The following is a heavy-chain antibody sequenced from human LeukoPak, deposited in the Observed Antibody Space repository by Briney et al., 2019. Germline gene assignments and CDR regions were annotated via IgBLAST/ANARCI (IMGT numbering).Heavy chain of an antibody. J-gene: IGHJ3*02. V-gene: IGHV3-23*01. CDR2: ISGSGGST. CDR1: GFTFSSYG. Sequence: PGGSLRLSCAASGFTFSSYGMHWVRQAPGKGLEWVSAISGSGGSTYYADSVKGRFTISRDNSKNTLYLQMNSLRAEDTAVYYCQLAVAGDDAFDIWGQGTMVTVSS. D-gene: IGHD6-19*01. CDR3: QLAVAGDDAFDI.